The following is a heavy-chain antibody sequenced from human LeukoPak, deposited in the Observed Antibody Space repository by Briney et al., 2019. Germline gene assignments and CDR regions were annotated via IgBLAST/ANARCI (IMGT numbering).Heavy chain of an antibody. D-gene: IGHD6-13*01. J-gene: IGHJ4*02. CDR1: EFTVSSNY. Sequence: PGGSLRLSCAASEFTVSSNYMNWVRQAPGKGLEWVSVIYSGGSTYYADSVKGRFIISRDNSKNTLYLQMNSLRAEDTAVYYCAGGARRQQPFDYWGQGTLVTVSS. CDR3: AGGARRQQPFDY. CDR2: IYSGGST. V-gene: IGHV3-66*01.